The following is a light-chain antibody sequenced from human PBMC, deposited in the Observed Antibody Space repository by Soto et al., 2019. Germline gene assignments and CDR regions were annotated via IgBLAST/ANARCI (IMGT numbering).Light chain of an antibody. CDR2: GNT. CDR3: QSYDSSLITYV. Sequence: QPVLTQPPSVSGAPGQRVTISCTGSSSNIGAGYDVHWYQRLPGTAPKVLIYGNTNRPSGVPDRFSGSKSDTSASLAITGLQAEDEADYYCQSYDSSLITYVFGTGTKLTVL. CDR1: SSNIGAGYD. V-gene: IGLV1-40*01. J-gene: IGLJ1*01.